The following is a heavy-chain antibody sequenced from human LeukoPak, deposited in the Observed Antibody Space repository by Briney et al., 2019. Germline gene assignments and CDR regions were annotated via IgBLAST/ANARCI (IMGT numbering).Heavy chain of an antibody. J-gene: IGHJ6*03. V-gene: IGHV3-48*03. CDR2: ISSSGSTI. Sequence: GGSLRLSCAASGFTFSSYEMNWVRQAPGKGLEWVSYISSSGSTIYYADSVRGRFTISRDNAKNPLYLQMNSLRAEDTAVYYCARDATTVTTYYYYYMDVWGKGTTVTVSS. D-gene: IGHD4-11*01. CDR1: GFTFSSYE. CDR3: ARDATTVTTYYYYYMDV.